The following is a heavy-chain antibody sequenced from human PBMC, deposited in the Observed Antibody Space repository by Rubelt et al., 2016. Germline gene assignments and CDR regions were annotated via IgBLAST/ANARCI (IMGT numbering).Heavy chain of an antibody. CDR1: GFTFSSYA. Sequence: EVQLVESGGGLVQPGGSLRLSCAASGFTFSSYAMSWVRQAPGKGLEWVSAISGSGGSTYYADSVKGRFTISRDNSKNTLYLQVNSLRAEDTAVYYCAKAPRGSSGWLNWFDPWGQGTQVTVSS. V-gene: IGHV3-23*04. J-gene: IGHJ5*02. CDR3: AKAPRGSSGWLNWFDP. D-gene: IGHD6-19*01. CDR2: ISGSGGST.